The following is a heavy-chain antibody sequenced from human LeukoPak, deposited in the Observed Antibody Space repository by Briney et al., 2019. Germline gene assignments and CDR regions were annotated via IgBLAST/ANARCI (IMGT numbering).Heavy chain of an antibody. CDR2: INHSGST. V-gene: IGHV4-34*01. D-gene: IGHD2-15*01. Sequence: PSETLSLTCAVYGGSFSGYYWSWIRQPPGKGLEWIGEINHSGSTNYNPSLKSRVTISVDTSKNQFSLKLSSATAADTAVYYCARVRRYCSGGSCYASYYYYGMDVWGQGTTVTVSS. CDR1: GGSFSGYY. J-gene: IGHJ6*02. CDR3: ARVRRYCSGGSCYASYYYYGMDV.